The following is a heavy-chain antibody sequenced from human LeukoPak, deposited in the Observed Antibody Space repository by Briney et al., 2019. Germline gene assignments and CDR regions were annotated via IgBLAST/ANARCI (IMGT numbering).Heavy chain of an antibody. V-gene: IGHV3-9*01. Sequence: GRSLRLSCAASGFTFDDYAMHWVRQAPGKGLEWVSGISWNSGSIGYADSVKGRFTISRDNSKNTLYLQMNSLRAEDTAVYYCAKSGGYCSGGSCYWSYYYYGMDVWGQGTTVTVSS. CDR2: ISWNSGSI. CDR3: AKSGGYCSGGSCYWSYYYYGMDV. D-gene: IGHD2-15*01. J-gene: IGHJ6*02. CDR1: GFTFDDYA.